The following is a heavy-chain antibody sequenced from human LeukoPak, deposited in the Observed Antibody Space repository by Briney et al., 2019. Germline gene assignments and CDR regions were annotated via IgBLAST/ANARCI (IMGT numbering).Heavy chain of an antibody. CDR3: ARNPSYSSSLY. Sequence: QPGGSLRLSCAASGFTVNSNYVTWVRQAPGKGLEWVSVIYGVGSTYYADSVRGRFTISRDNSKNTLYLQMNSLRAEDTAIYYCARNPSYSSSLYSGQGTLVTVSS. V-gene: IGHV3-66*02. J-gene: IGHJ4*02. CDR1: GFTVNSNY. CDR2: IYGVGST. D-gene: IGHD6-19*01.